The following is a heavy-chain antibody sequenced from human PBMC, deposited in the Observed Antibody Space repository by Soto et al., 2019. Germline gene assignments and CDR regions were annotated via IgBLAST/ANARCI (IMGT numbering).Heavy chain of an antibody. V-gene: IGHV3-48*02. D-gene: IGHD3-22*01. CDR3: ASPYYYDSSGYYPTGLFDY. CDR1: GFTFSSYS. Sequence: TGGSLRLSCAASGFTFSSYSMNWVRQAPGKGLEWVSYISSSSSTIYYADSVKGRFTISRDNAKNSLYLQMNSLRDEDTAVYYCASPYYYDSSGYYPTGLFDYWGQGTLVTVSS. CDR2: ISSSSSTI. J-gene: IGHJ4*02.